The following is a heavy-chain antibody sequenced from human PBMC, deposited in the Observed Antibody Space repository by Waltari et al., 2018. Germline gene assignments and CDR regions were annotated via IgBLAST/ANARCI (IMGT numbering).Heavy chain of an antibody. CDR2: IYYSGST. CDR1: GGSLSSSSYY. CDR3: ARTVIAPACMDV. V-gene: IGHV4-39*07. J-gene: IGHJ6*02. Sequence: QLQLQESGPGLVKPSETLSLTCTVSGGSLSSSSYYWGWIRQPPGKGLEWIGSIYYSGSTYYNPSLKSRVTISVDKSKNQFSLKLSSVTAADTAVYYCARTVIAPACMDVWGQGTTVTVSS. D-gene: IGHD3-16*02.